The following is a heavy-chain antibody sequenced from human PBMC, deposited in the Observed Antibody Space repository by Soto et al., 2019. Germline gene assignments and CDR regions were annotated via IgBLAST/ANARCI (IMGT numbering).Heavy chain of an antibody. CDR1: GGTFSSYA. CDR3: AREKDHDYSINYAFDI. D-gene: IGHD4-4*01. V-gene: IGHV1-69*01. J-gene: IGHJ3*02. Sequence: QVQLVQSGAEVKKPGSSVKVSCKASGGTFSSYAISWVRQAPGQGLEWMGGIIPIFGTANYAQKFQGRVTITADESTSTAYMELSRLRSEDTAVYYCAREKDHDYSINYAFDIWGQGTMVTVSS. CDR2: IIPIFGTA.